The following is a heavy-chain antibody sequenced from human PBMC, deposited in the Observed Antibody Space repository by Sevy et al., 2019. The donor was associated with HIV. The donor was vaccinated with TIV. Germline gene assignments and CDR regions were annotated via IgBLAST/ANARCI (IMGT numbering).Heavy chain of an antibody. CDR1: GYTFTGYY. CDR2: TNPNSGGT. D-gene: IGHD3-22*01. V-gene: IGHV1-2*02. J-gene: IGHJ6*02. Sequence: ASVKVSCKASGYTFTGYYMHWVRQAPGQGLEWMGWTNPNSGGTNYAQKFQGRVTMTRDTSISTAYMELSRLRSDDTAVYYCARELKRGVIVVVIYGMDVWGQGTTVTVSS. CDR3: ARELKRGVIVVVIYGMDV.